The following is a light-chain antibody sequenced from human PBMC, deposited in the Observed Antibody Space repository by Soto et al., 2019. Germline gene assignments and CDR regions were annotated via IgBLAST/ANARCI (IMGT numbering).Light chain of an antibody. CDR2: GAS. Sequence: VLTQSPATLSVSPGERATLSCRASHGISSHLAWYQQRPGQPPRLLIYGASSRATGVPARFTGTGSGTEFTLTISSLQSEDFGVYYCQQYNSYSEAFGQGTKVDIK. CDR1: HGISSH. J-gene: IGKJ1*01. V-gene: IGKV3-15*01. CDR3: QQYNSYSEA.